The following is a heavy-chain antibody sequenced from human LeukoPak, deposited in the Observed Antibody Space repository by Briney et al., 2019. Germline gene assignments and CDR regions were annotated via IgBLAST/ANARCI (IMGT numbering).Heavy chain of an antibody. CDR3: AGAVRRYFDWTLRPSLDY. CDR1: GYTFTGYY. CDR2: INPNSGGT. D-gene: IGHD3-9*01. Sequence: ASVKVSCKASGYTFTGYYMHWVRQAPGQGLEWMGWINPNSGGTNYAQKFQGRVTMTRDTSISTAYMELSRLRSDDTAVYYCAGAVRRYFDWTLRPSLDYWGQGTLVTVSS. V-gene: IGHV1-2*02. J-gene: IGHJ4*02.